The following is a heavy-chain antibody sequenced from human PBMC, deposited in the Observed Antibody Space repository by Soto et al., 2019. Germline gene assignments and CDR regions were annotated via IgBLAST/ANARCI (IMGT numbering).Heavy chain of an antibody. Sequence: SETLSLTCTVSGGSVTNSSYYWGWIRQSPGKGLEWIGSVYYRGRSYSKSSVKSRVTISVDTSKNRFSLSLNSVTASDTAVYFCVSQRTTVPTQAYFDYWGPGAMVTVYS. CDR3: VSQRTTVPTQAYFDY. J-gene: IGHJ4*02. D-gene: IGHD4-17*01. V-gene: IGHV4-39*01. CDR1: GGSVTNSSYY. CDR2: VYYRGRS.